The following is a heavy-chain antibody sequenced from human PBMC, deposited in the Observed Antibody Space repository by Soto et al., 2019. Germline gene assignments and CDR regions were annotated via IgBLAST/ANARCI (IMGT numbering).Heavy chain of an antibody. CDR1: GGSFSGYY. Sequence: SETLSLTCAVYGGSFSGYYWSWIRQPPGKGLEWIGEINHSGSTNYNPSLKSRVTISVDTSKNQFSLKLSSVTAADTAVYYCARGSGPFYYFDYWGQGTLVTVSS. J-gene: IGHJ4*02. CDR3: ARGSGPFYYFDY. V-gene: IGHV4-34*01. CDR2: INHSGST. D-gene: IGHD6-25*01.